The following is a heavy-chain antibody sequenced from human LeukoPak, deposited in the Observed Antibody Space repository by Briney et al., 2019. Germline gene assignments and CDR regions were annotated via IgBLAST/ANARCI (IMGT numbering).Heavy chain of an antibody. D-gene: IGHD1-1*01. J-gene: IGHJ3*02. V-gene: IGHV4-38-2*02. CDR2: IYHSGRT. CDR3: ARVREDPWNSAPHAFDI. CDR1: GYSISSGYY. Sequence: SETLSLTCTVSGYSISSGYYWGWIRQPPGKGLEWIGSIYHSGRTFYNPSLKSRVTISVDTSKNQFSLKLSSVTAADTAVYYCARVREDPWNSAPHAFDIWGQGTMVTVSS.